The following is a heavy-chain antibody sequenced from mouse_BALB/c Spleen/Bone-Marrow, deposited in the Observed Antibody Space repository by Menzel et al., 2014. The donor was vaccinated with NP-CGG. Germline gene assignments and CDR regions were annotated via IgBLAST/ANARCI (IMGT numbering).Heavy chain of an antibody. CDR1: GYAFSRSW. Sequence: QVQLQQSGAELVRPGSSVKISCKASGYAFSRSWMNWVKQRPGQGLEWIGQIYPGDDDTNYSGKFKGRATLAADESSGTAYMQLSSLTSEDSAVYFCAGSTPLAYWGQGTLVTASA. V-gene: IGHV1-80*01. CDR3: AGSTPLAY. CDR2: IYPGDDDT. D-gene: IGHD1-1*01. J-gene: IGHJ3*01.